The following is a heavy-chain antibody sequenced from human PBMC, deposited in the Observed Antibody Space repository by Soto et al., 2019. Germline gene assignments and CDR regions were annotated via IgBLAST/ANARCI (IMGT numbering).Heavy chain of an antibody. CDR1: GFTFNSYW. CDR2: INSDGSST. Sequence: EVQLVESGGDLVQPGGSLRLSCAASGFTFNSYWMHWVRQPPGKGLVWVSRINSDGSSTYYADSVKGRFTIARDNAKNTLYPQMNSLRAEDTALSYCAIHLPNYWGQGTLVTVSS. V-gene: IGHV3-74*01. CDR3: AIHLPNY. J-gene: IGHJ4*02.